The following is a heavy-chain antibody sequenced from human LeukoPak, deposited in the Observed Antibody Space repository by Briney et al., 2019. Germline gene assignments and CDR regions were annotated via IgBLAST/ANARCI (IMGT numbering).Heavy chain of an antibody. V-gene: IGHV3-23*01. CDR2: ISGSGGST. CDR1: GFIFSSYA. Sequence: PGGSLRLSCAASGFIFSSYAMSWVRQAPGKGREWVSSISGSGGSTYYADSVKGRFTISRDNSKNTVYLQMNSLRAEDTAVYYCAKDRPCINDVCHGDFDYWGRGTLVTVSS. CDR3: AKDRPCINDVCHGDFDY. J-gene: IGHJ4*02. D-gene: IGHD2-8*01.